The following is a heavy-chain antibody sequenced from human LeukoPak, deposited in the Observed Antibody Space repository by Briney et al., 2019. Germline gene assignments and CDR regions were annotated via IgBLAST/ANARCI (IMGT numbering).Heavy chain of an antibody. CDR3: ARGSIIAAAGTRWFDP. Sequence: GESLKISCKGSGYSFTSYWISWVRQMPGKGLEWMGRIDPSDSYTNYRPSFQGHVTISADKSISTAYLQWSSLKASDTAMYYCARGSIIAAAGTRWFDPWGQGTLVTVSS. CDR2: IDPSDSYT. CDR1: GYSFTSYW. J-gene: IGHJ5*02. V-gene: IGHV5-10-1*01. D-gene: IGHD6-13*01.